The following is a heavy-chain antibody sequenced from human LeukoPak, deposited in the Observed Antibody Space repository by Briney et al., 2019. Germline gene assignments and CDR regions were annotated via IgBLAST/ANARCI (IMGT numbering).Heavy chain of an antibody. V-gene: IGHV4-34*01. D-gene: IGHD6-13*01. CDR1: GGSFSGYY. CDR3: ASGYSSSWYYFDY. CDR2: INHCGST. Sequence: SETLSLTCAVYGGSFSGYYWCWIRQPPGKGLEWMGEINHCGSTNYNPSLTSRVTISVDTSKNQFSLKLSSVTAADTAVYYCASGYSSSWYYFDYWGQGTLVTVSS. J-gene: IGHJ4*02.